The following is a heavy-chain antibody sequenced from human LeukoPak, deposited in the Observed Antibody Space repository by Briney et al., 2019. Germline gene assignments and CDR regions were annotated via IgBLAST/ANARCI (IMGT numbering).Heavy chain of an antibody. J-gene: IGHJ4*02. D-gene: IGHD4-17*01. CDR2: ISRSSTYI. CDR3: ARGDYGDYNFPFDY. V-gene: IGHV3-21*01. CDR1: GFTFSYYT. Sequence: GGSLRLSCAASGFTFSYYTMNWVRQAPGXGLEWVSSISRSSTYIYYADSLKGRFTISRDNAKDSLSLQMNSLRAEDTAVYYCARGDYGDYNFPFDYWGQGTLVTVSS.